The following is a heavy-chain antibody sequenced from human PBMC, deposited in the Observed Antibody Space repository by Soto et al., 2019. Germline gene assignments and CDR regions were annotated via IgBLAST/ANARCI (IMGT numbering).Heavy chain of an antibody. Sequence: LGGSLRLSCAPSGFTFSSYWMSWVRQAPGKGLEWVANIKQDGSEKYYVDSVKGRFTISRDNAKNSLYLQMNSLRAEDTAVYYCAREVVAPDNCGQETLVTVSS. J-gene: IGHJ4*02. D-gene: IGHD2-15*01. CDR3: AREVVAPDN. CDR2: IKQDGSEK. V-gene: IGHV3-7*01. CDR1: GFTFSSYW.